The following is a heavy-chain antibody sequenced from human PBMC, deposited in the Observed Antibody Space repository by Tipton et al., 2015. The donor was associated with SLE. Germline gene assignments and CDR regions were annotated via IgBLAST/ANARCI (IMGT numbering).Heavy chain of an antibody. Sequence: TLSLTCTVSGASISSYYWSWVRQPPGKGLEWIGYIYSSGSTNYNASLKSRVTISIDVYKNQFSLKLPSVTAADTAVYYCARGLDVWGQGTTVTVSS. V-gene: IGHV4-59*08. CDR3: ARGLDV. CDR2: IYSSGST. J-gene: IGHJ6*02. CDR1: GASISSYY.